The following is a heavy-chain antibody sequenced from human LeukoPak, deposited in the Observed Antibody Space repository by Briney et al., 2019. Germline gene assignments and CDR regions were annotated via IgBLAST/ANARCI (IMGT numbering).Heavy chain of an antibody. CDR2: VSGGGTAS. CDR3: ANWVRETGSDY. CDR1: GXTFNKHA. J-gene: IGHJ4*02. D-gene: IGHD3-10*01. V-gene: IGHV3-23*01. Sequence: GRSLRLSCAASGXTFNKHAMTWVRQAPGKGLECVSTVSGGGTASYYADSVKGRFTISRDNSKNTLYLQMNSLRAEDTAVYYCANWVRETGSDYWGQGILVTVSS.